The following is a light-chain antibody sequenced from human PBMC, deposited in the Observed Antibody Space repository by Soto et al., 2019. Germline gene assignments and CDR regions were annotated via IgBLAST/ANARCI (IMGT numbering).Light chain of an antibody. CDR3: QTWGTGTIYV. Sequence: QLVLTQSPSASASLGASVKLTCTLSSRHSSYAIAWHQQQPEKGPRYLMKLNSDGSHSKGDGIPDRFSGSSSGAERYLTISSLQSEDEADYYCQTWGTGTIYVFGTGTKLTVL. CDR1: SRHSSYA. J-gene: IGLJ1*01. V-gene: IGLV4-69*01. CDR2: LNSDGSH.